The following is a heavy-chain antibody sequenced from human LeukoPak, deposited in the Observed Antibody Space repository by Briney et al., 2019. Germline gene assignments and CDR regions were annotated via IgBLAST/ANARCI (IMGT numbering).Heavy chain of an antibody. CDR3: ARGGYCDGPYNWFDP. D-gene: IGHD4-17*01. Sequence: SGGSLRLSCAASGVTFSDYYRSWIRQAPGKGLEWVSYISSSGSTIYYADSVKGRFTISRENAKNSLYLQMNSLRAEDTAVYYCARGGYCDGPYNWFDPWGQGTLVTVSS. J-gene: IGHJ5*02. CDR1: GVTFSDYY. V-gene: IGHV3-11*01. CDR2: ISSSGSTI.